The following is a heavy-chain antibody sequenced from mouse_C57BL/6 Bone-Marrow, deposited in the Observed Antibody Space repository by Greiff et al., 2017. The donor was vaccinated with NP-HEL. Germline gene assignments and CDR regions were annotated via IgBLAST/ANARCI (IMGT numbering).Heavy chain of an antibody. D-gene: IGHD2-4*01. V-gene: IGHV1-76*01. CDR1: GYTFTDYY. Sequence: QVQLQQSGAELVRPGASVKLSCKASGYTFTDYYINWVKQRPGQGLEWIARIYPGSGNTYYNEKFKGKATLTAEKSSSTAYMQLSSLTSEDSAVYFCARGGIYYDYDDGHYYAMDYWGQGTSVTVSS. CDR3: ARGGIYYDYDDGHYYAMDY. J-gene: IGHJ4*01. CDR2: IYPGSGNT.